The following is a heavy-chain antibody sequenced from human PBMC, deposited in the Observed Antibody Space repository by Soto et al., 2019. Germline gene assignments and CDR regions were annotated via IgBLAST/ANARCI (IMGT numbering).Heavy chain of an antibody. Sequence: PGGSLRLSCAASGFTVSSTYMTWVRQAPGKGLEWVSFIYSGGSTYYADSVKGRFTISRDNSKNTLYLQMNSLRAEDTAVYYCARDRSGYYDTSGPFDYWGQGTLVTVSS. D-gene: IGHD3-22*01. CDR2: IYSGGST. CDR3: ARDRSGYYDTSGPFDY. V-gene: IGHV3-66*01. CDR1: GFTVSSTY. J-gene: IGHJ4*02.